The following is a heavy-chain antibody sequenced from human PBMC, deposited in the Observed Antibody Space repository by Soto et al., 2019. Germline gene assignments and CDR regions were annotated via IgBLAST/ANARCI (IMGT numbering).Heavy chain of an antibody. CDR3: ARGRYGDY. J-gene: IGHJ4*02. Sequence: QVHLVQSGAEVKKPGASVKVSCKGSGYAFTTYGITWVRQAPGQGLEWMGWISAHNGNTNYAQKLQGRVTVTRDTSTSIAYTELRSLRSDDTAVYYCARGRYGDYWGQGALVTVSS. CDR1: GYAFTTYG. CDR2: ISAHNGNT. V-gene: IGHV1-18*01. D-gene: IGHD1-1*01.